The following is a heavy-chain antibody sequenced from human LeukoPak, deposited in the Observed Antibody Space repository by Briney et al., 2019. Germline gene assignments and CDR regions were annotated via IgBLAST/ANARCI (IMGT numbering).Heavy chain of an antibody. D-gene: IGHD2-21*02. Sequence: PGGSLKLSCAASGFTFSSYAMSWVRQAPGKGLEWVSAISGSGGSTYYADSVKGRFTISRDNSKNTLYLQMNSLRAEDTAVYYCAKVFRRPCGGDCYSWVPVNGYYYYGMDVWGQGTTVTVSS. CDR1: GFTFSSYA. J-gene: IGHJ6*02. CDR2: ISGSGGST. CDR3: AKVFRRPCGGDCYSWVPVNGYYYYGMDV. V-gene: IGHV3-23*01.